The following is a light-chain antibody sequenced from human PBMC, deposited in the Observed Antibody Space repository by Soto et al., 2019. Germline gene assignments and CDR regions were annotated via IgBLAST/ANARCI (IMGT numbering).Light chain of an antibody. CDR2: AAS. CDR3: QQTDSTPLS. J-gene: IGKJ1*01. CDR1: QSIRNY. Sequence: DIQMTQSPSSLSASVGDRVTISCRASQSIRNYVSWYQQKPGTAPKLLIRAASTIQSGVPSRFSGSGSETDFTLTISSLQDEDFETYLGQQTDSTPLSFGQGT. V-gene: IGKV1-39*01.